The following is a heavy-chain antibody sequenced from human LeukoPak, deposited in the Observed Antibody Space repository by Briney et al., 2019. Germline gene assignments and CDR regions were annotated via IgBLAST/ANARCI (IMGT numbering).Heavy chain of an antibody. CDR2: INPNSGGT. CDR1: VYTFTVYY. Sequence: ASVTVSCKASVYTFTVYYMHWVRQAPGPGLEWMGWINPNSGGTNYAQKFQGRVTMTRDTSITTAYMELSKLRSDNTAVYDCARVYGRTGIAAAGTGYWGQRTLVAVSS. CDR3: ARVYGRTGIAAAGTGY. J-gene: IGHJ4*02. D-gene: IGHD6-13*01. V-gene: IGHV1-2*02.